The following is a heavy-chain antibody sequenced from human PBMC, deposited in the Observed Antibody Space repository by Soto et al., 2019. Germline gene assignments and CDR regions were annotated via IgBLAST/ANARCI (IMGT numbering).Heavy chain of an antibody. V-gene: IGHV4-59*01. CDR3: AREPVAIRGYYYYMDV. J-gene: IGHJ6*03. D-gene: IGHD2-2*02. Sequence: SETLSLTCTVSGGSISSYYWSWIRQPPGKGLEWIGYIYYSGSTNYNPSLKSRVTISVDTSKNQFSLKLSSVTAADTAVYYCAREPVAIRGYYYYMDVWGKGTTVTVSS. CDR1: GGSISSYY. CDR2: IYYSGST.